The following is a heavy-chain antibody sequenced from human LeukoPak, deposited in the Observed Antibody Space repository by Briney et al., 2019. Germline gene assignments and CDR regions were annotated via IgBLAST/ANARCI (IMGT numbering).Heavy chain of an antibody. CDR2: INPNSGGT. Sequence: ASVKVSCKASGYTFTGYYMHWVRQAPGQGLEWMGWINPNSGGTNYAQKFQGRVTMTRDTSISTAYMELSRLRSDDTAVYYCARGIVVVPAGGWFDPWGQGTLVTVPS. CDR1: GYTFTGYY. V-gene: IGHV1-2*02. CDR3: ARGIVVVPAGGWFDP. D-gene: IGHD2-2*01. J-gene: IGHJ5*02.